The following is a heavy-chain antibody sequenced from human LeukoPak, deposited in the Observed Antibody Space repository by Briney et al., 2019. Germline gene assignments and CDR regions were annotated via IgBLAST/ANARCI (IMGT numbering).Heavy chain of an antibody. CDR1: GFTFSSYW. CDR3: ARDRSSGWPGSFDY. CDR2: IKHDGGEM. J-gene: IGHJ4*02. V-gene: IGHV3-7*01. Sequence: GRSLRLSCAASGFTFSSYWMSWVRQAPGKGLEWVANIKHDGGEMSYVDSVKGRFTISRDNAKNSLYLQMNSLRPEDTAVYYCARDRSSGWPGSFDYWGQGTLVTVS. D-gene: IGHD6-19*01.